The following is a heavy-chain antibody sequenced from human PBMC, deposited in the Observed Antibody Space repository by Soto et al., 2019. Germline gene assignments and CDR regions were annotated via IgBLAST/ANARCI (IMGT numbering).Heavy chain of an antibody. CDR1: GFTFSSDW. D-gene: IGHD6-19*01. Sequence: GGSLRLSCADSGFTFSSDWMSWVRQAPGKGLEWVANIKQDGSDKYFADSVRGRFAISRDNSKDTLYLHMNSLRAEDTAIYYCAKSHPITVISLDYWGQGTLVTVSS. CDR3: AKSHPITVISLDY. J-gene: IGHJ4*02. CDR2: IKQDGSDK. V-gene: IGHV3-7*01.